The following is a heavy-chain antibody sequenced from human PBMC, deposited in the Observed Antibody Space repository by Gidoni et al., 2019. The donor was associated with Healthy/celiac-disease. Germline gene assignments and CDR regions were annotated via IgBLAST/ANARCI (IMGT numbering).Heavy chain of an antibody. CDR3: ATKVGGYCTNGVCNGWFDP. CDR1: GYTLTELS. D-gene: IGHD2-8*01. CDR2: FDPEDGET. V-gene: IGHV1-24*01. J-gene: IGHJ5*02. Sequence: QVQLVQSGAEVKKPGASVKVSCKVSGYTLTELSMHWVRQAPGKGLEWMGGFDPEDGETIYAQKFQGRVTMTEDTSTDTAYMELSSLRSEDTAVYYCATKVGGYCTNGVCNGWFDPWGQGTLVTVSS.